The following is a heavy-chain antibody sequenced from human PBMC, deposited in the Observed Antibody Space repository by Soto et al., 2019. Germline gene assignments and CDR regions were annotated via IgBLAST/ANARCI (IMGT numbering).Heavy chain of an antibody. Sequence: SETLSLTCTVSDGSISSGGYYWSWIRQHPGKGLEWIGYIYYSGSTYYNQSLKSRVTISVDTSKNQFSLKLSSVTAADTAVYYCARGWGRIFDYWGQGTLVTVSS. V-gene: IGHV4-31*03. CDR3: ARGWGRIFDY. CDR1: DGSISSGGYY. D-gene: IGHD7-27*01. CDR2: IYYSGST. J-gene: IGHJ4*02.